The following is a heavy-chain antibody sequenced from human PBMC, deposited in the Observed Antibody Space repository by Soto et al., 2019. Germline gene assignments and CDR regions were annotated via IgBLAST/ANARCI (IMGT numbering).Heavy chain of an antibody. CDR3: ARDPGTTNIYGMDV. V-gene: IGHV1-69*06. Sequence: ASVKVSGKASGCTFSSYAISWVREAPGQGLEWMGGIIPIFGTANYAQKFQGRVTITADKSTSTAYMELSSLRSEDTAVYYCARDPGTTNIYGMDVWGQGNTGKVSS. CDR1: GCTFSSYA. J-gene: IGHJ6*02. CDR2: IIPIFGTA. D-gene: IGHD1-7*01.